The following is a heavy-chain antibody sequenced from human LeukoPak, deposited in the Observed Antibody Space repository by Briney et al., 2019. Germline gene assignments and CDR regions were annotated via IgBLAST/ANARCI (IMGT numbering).Heavy chain of an antibody. D-gene: IGHD3-22*01. CDR1: GFSFGSYW. V-gene: IGHV3-7*01. Sequence: GGSLRLSCAASGFSFGSYWMHWVRQAPGTGLEWVASIKQDGSEKLYGASVRGRFTVSRDNARNSLYLNMKTLRSEDTALYYCARTGEDYSDNAGHGGFGPWGQGTLVIVSS. J-gene: IGHJ5*02. CDR3: ARTGEDYSDNAGHGGFGP. CDR2: IKQDGSEK.